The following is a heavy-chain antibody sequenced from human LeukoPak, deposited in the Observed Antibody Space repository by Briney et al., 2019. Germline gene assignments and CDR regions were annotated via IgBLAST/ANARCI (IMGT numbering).Heavy chain of an antibody. CDR3: ARMLGPASFDY. V-gene: IGHV3-53*04. D-gene: IGHD2-2*01. CDR1: GFTVSSNY. Sequence: GGSLRLSCAASGFTVSSNYMSWVRQAPGEGLEWVSVIYSGGSTYYADSVKGRFTISRHNSKNTLYLQMNSLRAEDTAVYYCARMLGPASFDYWGQGTLVTVSS. CDR2: IYSGGST. J-gene: IGHJ4*02.